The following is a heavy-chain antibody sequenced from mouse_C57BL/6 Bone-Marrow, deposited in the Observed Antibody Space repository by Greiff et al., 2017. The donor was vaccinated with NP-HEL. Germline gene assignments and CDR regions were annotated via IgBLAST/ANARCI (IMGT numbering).Heavy chain of an antibody. CDR1: GYAFSSSW. V-gene: IGHV1-82*01. D-gene: IGHD2-10*01. Sequence: VKLMESGPELVKPGASVKISCKASGYAFSSSWMNWVKQRPGKGLEWIGRIYPGDGDTNYNGKFKGKATLTADKSSSTAYMQLSSLTSEDSAVYFCARNPYYGNYSYWYFDVWGTGTTVTVSS. J-gene: IGHJ1*03. CDR3: ARNPYYGNYSYWYFDV. CDR2: IYPGDGDT.